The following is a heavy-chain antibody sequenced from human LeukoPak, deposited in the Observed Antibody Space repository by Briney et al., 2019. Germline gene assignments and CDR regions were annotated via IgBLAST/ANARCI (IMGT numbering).Heavy chain of an antibody. D-gene: IGHD2-15*01. V-gene: IGHV4-34*01. CDR3: ARGRYCSGGSCWYYYYYGMDV. CDR2: INHSGST. J-gene: IGHJ6*02. Sequence: PSETLSLTCAVYGGSFSGYYWSWIRQPPGKGLEWVGEINHSGSTNYNPSLKSRVTISVDTSKNQFSLELSSVTAADTAVYYCARGRYCSGGSCWYYYYYGMDVWGQGTTVTVSS. CDR1: GGSFSGYY.